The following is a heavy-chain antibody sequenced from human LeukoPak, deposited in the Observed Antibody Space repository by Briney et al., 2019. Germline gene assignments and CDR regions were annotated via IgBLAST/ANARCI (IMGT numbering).Heavy chain of an antibody. V-gene: IGHV1-18*04. J-gene: IGHJ4*02. CDR1: GYNFNSHG. CDR2: ISTYNGNT. D-gene: IGHD1-26*01. Sequence: RRASVKVSCKASGYNFNSHGIIWVRQAPGQGLEWMGWISTYNGNTNYAQKFQGRVTMTRDTSISTAYMELSRLRSDDTAVYYCLYSGSWGVDYWGQGTLVTVSS. CDR3: LYSGSWGVDY.